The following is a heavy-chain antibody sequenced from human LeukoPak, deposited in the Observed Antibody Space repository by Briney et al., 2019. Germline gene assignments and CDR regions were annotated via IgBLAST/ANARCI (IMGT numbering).Heavy chain of an antibody. D-gene: IGHD3-10*01. Sequence: PGGSLRLSCAASGFIFSSYSMNWVRQAPGKGLEWVSSISSSSSYIHYADSVKGRFTISRDNAQNSLYLQMNSLRAEDTAVYYCARETGSLGEFQYYYYMDVWGKGTTVTVSS. J-gene: IGHJ6*03. CDR2: ISSSSSYI. V-gene: IGHV3-21*01. CDR1: GFIFSSYS. CDR3: ARETGSLGEFQYYYYMDV.